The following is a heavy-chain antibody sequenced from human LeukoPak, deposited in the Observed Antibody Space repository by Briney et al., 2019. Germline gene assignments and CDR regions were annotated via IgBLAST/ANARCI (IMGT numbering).Heavy chain of an antibody. Sequence: ASVKVSCKASGYTFTYCSLHWLQQAPGQGLEWMGIINPSGGSTSYAQKFQGRVTMTRDTSTSTVYMELSSLRSEDTAVYYCARADIVVVPAAMLETYYFDYWGQGTLVTVSS. J-gene: IGHJ4*02. V-gene: IGHV1-46*01. CDR1: GYTFTYCS. CDR3: ARADIVVVPAAMLETYYFDY. CDR2: INPSGGST. D-gene: IGHD2-2*01.